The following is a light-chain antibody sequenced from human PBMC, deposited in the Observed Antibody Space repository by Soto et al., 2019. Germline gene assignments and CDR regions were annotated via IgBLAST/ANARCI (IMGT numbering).Light chain of an antibody. J-gene: IGKJ3*01. Sequence: EVVMTQSPATLSVSPGERATLSCRASQSVGSNLAWYQQKPGQAPRLLIYGVSTRATGVPARFSGSGSGTDFTLTISSLQSEDFAVYYCQQYNNWPPFTFGPGTKVEIE. CDR1: QSVGSN. V-gene: IGKV3-15*01. CDR3: QQYNNWPPFT. CDR2: GVS.